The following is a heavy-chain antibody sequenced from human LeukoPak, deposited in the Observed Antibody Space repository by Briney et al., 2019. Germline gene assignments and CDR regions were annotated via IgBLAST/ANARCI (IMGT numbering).Heavy chain of an antibody. CDR2: ISGSGGNT. D-gene: IGHD1-26*01. Sequence: GGSLRLSCAASGFTFSSYGMHWVRQAPGKGLEWVSVISGSGGNTYYADSVKGRFTISRDNSKSTLFLQMNSLRDEDTAVYYCAKDGDGGSYYVLFDYWGQGALVTLSS. CDR3: AKDGDGGSYYVLFDY. CDR1: GFTFSSYG. V-gene: IGHV3-23*01. J-gene: IGHJ4*02.